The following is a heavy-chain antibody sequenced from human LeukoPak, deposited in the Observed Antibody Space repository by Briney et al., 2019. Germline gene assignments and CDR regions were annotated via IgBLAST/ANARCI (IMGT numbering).Heavy chain of an antibody. J-gene: IGHJ5*02. D-gene: IGHD3-9*01. Sequence: SETLSLTCTVSGGSISSSSYYWGWIRQPPGKGLEWIGSIYYSGSTYYNPSLKSRVTISVDTSKNQFSLKLSPVTAADTAVYYCASQLSFNQILRYFGWVNWFDPWGQGTLVTVSS. CDR2: IYYSGST. V-gene: IGHV4-39*01. CDR3: ASQLSFNQILRYFGWVNWFDP. CDR1: GGSISSSSYY.